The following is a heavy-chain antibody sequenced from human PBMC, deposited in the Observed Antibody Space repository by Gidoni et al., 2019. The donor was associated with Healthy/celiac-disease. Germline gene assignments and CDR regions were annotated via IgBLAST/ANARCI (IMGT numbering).Heavy chain of an antibody. V-gene: IGHV1-2*02. CDR3: ARVLSSSGYRAPHFYY. D-gene: IGHD3-22*01. CDR2: INPNSGGT. J-gene: IGHJ4*02. CDR1: GYTFTGYY. Sequence: QVQLVQSGADVKQPGASVKVSCKVSGYTFTGYYMHSVRQAPGQGLEWMGWINPNSGGTNCAQKFQGRVTMTRDTSISTAYMGLSRLRSDDKAVYYCARVLSSSGYRAPHFYYWGQGTLVTVSS.